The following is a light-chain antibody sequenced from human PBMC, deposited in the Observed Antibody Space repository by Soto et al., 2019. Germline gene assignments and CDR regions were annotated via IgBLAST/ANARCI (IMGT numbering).Light chain of an antibody. Sequence: QLVLTQSPSASASLGASVKLTCTLSSGHSNYAIAWHQQQPEKGPRYLMKLNSDGSHSKGDGIPDRFSGSSSGAERYLTISSLQSEDEADYYCQTWGTGIQVFGGGT. V-gene: IGLV4-69*01. CDR3: QTWGTGIQV. J-gene: IGLJ2*01. CDR1: SGHSNYA. CDR2: LNSDGSH.